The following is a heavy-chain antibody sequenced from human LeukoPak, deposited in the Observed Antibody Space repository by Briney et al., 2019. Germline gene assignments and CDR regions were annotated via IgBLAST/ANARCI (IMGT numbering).Heavy chain of an antibody. V-gene: IGHV4-38-2*02. CDR2: IYHSGST. D-gene: IGHD5-24*01. Sequence: SETLSLTCTVSGYSISSGYYWGWIRPPPGKGLEWIGSIYHSGSTYYNPSLKSRVTISVDTSKNQFSLKLSSVTAADTAVYYCARAMATTYYYYYMDVWGKGTTVTVSS. CDR1: GYSISSGYY. J-gene: IGHJ6*03. CDR3: ARAMATTYYYYYMDV.